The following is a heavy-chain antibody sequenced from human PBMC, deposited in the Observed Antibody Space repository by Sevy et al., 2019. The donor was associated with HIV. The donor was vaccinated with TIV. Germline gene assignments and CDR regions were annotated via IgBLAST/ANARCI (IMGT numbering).Heavy chain of an antibody. CDR1: GGSISTYY. CDR3: PIAPPVRSGDDSLNWFDP. Sequence: SETLSLTCTVSGGSISTYYWSWIRQPPGKGLEYIGYIYYTGSTNYNPSLKSRVTISVDTSKNQFSLNLRSVTAVDTAVYYCPIAPPVRSGDDSLNWFDPWGQGTLVTVSS. CDR2: IYYTGST. D-gene: IGHD5-12*01. V-gene: IGHV4-59*01. J-gene: IGHJ5*02.